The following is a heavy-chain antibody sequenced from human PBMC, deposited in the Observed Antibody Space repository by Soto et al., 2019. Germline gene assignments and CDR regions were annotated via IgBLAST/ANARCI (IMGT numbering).Heavy chain of an antibody. CDR3: ATFSSTLIDY. J-gene: IGHJ4*02. Sequence: GESLKISCKGSGYSFTSYWIGWVRQMPGKGLEWMGIIYPGDSDTRYSSSFPGQDTISADKSISTAYLQWSNLKASDTAMYYCATFSSTLIDYWGQGTLVTVSS. D-gene: IGHD2-2*01. CDR2: IYPGDSDT. V-gene: IGHV5-51*01. CDR1: GYSFTSYW.